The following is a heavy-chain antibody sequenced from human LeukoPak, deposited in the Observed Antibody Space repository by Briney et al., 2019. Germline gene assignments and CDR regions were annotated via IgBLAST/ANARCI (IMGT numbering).Heavy chain of an antibody. CDR1: GFTFSSYG. CDR3: ARGVIYAPAGFDY. Sequence: GGSLRLSCAASGFTFSSYGMHWVRQAPGKGLEWVAVIWYDGSNKYYADSVKGRFTISRDNSKNTLYLQMNSLRAEDTAVYYCARGVIYAPAGFDYWGQGTLVTVSS. D-gene: IGHD2-2*01. CDR2: IWYDGSNK. J-gene: IGHJ4*02. V-gene: IGHV3-33*08.